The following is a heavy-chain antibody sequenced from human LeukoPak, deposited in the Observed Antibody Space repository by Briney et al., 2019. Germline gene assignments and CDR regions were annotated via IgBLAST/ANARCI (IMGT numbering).Heavy chain of an antibody. CDR3: AREPRMVRGHDYYYMDV. CDR2: MNPNSGHT. J-gene: IGHJ6*03. V-gene: IGHV1-8*03. Sequence: ASVKVSCKASGYTFTSYDINWVRQATGQGLEWMGWMNPNSGHTGYAQKFQGRVTITRNTSIGTAYMELSSLRSEDTAVYYCAREPRMVRGHDYYYMDVWAKGPRSPSP. D-gene: IGHD3-10*01. CDR1: GYTFTSYD.